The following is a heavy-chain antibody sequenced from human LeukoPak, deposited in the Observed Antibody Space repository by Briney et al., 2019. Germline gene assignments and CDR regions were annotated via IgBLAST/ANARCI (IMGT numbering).Heavy chain of an antibody. J-gene: IGHJ5*02. CDR3: ARDWGASYDFWSGYTTPVNWFDP. D-gene: IGHD3-3*01. CDR1: GFTFSSYW. V-gene: IGHV3-7*01. CDR2: IKQDGSEK. Sequence: GGSLRLSCAASGFTFSSYWMSWVRQAPGKGLEWVANIKQDGSEKYYVDSVKGRFTISRDNAKNSLYLQMNSLRAEDTAVYYCARDWGASYDFWSGYTTPVNWFDPWGQGTLVTVSS.